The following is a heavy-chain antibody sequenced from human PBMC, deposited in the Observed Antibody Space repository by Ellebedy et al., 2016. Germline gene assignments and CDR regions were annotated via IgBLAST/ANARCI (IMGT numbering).Heavy chain of an antibody. D-gene: IGHD2-21*01. CDR3: AREGRGAYDFDY. Sequence: ASVKVSCKASGYTFTSYGISWARQAPGQGLEWMGWISAYNGNTNYAQKVQGRVTMTTDTSTSTAYMELRSLRSDDTAVYYCAREGRGAYDFDYWGQGTLVTVSS. J-gene: IGHJ4*02. V-gene: IGHV1-18*04. CDR2: ISAYNGNT. CDR1: GYTFTSYG.